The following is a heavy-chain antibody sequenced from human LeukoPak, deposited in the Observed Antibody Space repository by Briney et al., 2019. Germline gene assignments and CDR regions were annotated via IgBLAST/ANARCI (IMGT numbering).Heavy chain of an antibody. V-gene: IGHV4-30-4*08. CDR2: IYYSGST. D-gene: IGHD4-23*01. CDR1: GGSISSGDYY. Sequence: SETLSLTCTVSGGSISSGDYYWSWIRQPPGKGLEWIGYIYYSGSTYYNPSLKSRVTISVDTSKNQFSLKLSSVTAADTAVYYCARDGGCISWFDPWGQGTLVTVSS. CDR3: ARDGGCISWFDP. J-gene: IGHJ5*02.